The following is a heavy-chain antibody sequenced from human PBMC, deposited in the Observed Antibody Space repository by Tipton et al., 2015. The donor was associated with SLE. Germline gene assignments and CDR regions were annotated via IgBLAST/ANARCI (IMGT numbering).Heavy chain of an antibody. D-gene: IGHD1-26*01. CDR3: AKDTYSGSYYYGMDV. J-gene: IGHJ6*02. V-gene: IGHV3-9*01. CDR2: ISWNSGSI. CDR1: GGSLSSHY. Sequence: LSLTCTVSGGSLSSHYWSWVRQAPGKGLEWVSGISWNSGSIGYADSVKGRFTISRDNAKNSLYLQMNSLRAEDTALYYCAKDTYSGSYYYGMDVWGQGTTVTVSS.